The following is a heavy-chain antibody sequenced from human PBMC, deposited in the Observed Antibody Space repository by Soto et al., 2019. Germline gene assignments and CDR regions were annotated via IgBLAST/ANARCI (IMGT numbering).Heavy chain of an antibody. CDR3: AADVIGVAGDFAH. J-gene: IGHJ4*02. Sequence: LVQSGPDVKKPGTSVKVSCKTSGFTFGSSAVQWVRQVRGQRLEWIGWIVVASGYSNVAQKFQDRVSLTRDLSTNTAFMELRSLTSEDSAMYYCAADVIGVAGDFAHWGQGTLVSVSS. V-gene: IGHV1-58*01. D-gene: IGHD6-19*01. CDR2: IVVASGYS. CDR1: GFTFGSSA.